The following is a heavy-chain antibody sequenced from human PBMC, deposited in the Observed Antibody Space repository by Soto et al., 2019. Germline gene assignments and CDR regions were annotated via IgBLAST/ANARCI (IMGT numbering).Heavy chain of an antibody. J-gene: IGHJ5*02. V-gene: IGHV3-53*01. Sequence: EVQLMESGGGLMQPGGSLRLSCAAAGFSVSTSHISWVRQAPGKGLEWVSVIYSGGATHYAVSVKGRLIISRDKSXXXXXXXXXXXXXXXXXXXXXXKVGPYHSGSYMFRYNWFGPWGPGTLVTVSS. D-gene: IGHD3-10*01. CDR3: XKVGPYHSGSYMFRYNWFGP. CDR2: IYSGGAT. CDR1: GFSVSTSH.